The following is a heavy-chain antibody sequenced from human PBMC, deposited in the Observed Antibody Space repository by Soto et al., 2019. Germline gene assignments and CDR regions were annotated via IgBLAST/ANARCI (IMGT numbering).Heavy chain of an antibody. V-gene: IGHV5-51*01. CDR2: IYPGDSDT. CDR3: ASTSPKLTPPSGSPNYYYYYGMDV. J-gene: IGHJ6*02. CDR1: GYSFTSYW. Sequence: GESLKISCKGSGYSFTSYWIGWVRQMPGKGLEWMGIIYPGDSDTRYSPSFQGQVTISADKSISTAYLQWSSLKASDTAMYYCASTSPKLTPPSGSPNYYYYYGMDVWGQGTTVTVSS. D-gene: IGHD3-10*01.